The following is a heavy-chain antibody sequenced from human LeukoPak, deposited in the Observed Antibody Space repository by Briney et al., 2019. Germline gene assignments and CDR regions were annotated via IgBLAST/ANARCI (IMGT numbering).Heavy chain of an antibody. V-gene: IGHV4-4*07. CDR2: IYTTGTT. CDR1: GGSIRSYY. D-gene: IGHD6-19*01. CDR3: ARDAVAGVGLNYFDY. Sequence: PSETLSLTCTVSGGSIRSYYWCCVRQPAGKGLEWIGRIYTTGTTNYNPSLKSRVTISVDKSKNQFSLKLSSVTAADTAVYYCARDAVAGVGLNYFDYWGQGTLVTVSS. J-gene: IGHJ4*02.